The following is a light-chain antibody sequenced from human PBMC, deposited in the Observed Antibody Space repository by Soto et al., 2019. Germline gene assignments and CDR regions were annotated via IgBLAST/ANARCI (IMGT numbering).Light chain of an antibody. CDR1: QTIRSNY. J-gene: IGKJ1*01. CDR2: GAS. Sequence: ETVLTQSPGTLSLSPGERATLSCRASQTIRSNYLAWYRQTPGQAPRLLIYGASNRATGIADRFSGSGSGTDFTLNISRLEPEDFALYYCQQYGSSPWTFGQGTKGEIK. CDR3: QQYGSSPWT. V-gene: IGKV3-20*01.